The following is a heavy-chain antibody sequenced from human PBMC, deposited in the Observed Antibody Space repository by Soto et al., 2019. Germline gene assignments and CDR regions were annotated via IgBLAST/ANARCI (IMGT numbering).Heavy chain of an antibody. V-gene: IGHV3-33*01. J-gene: IGHJ4*02. CDR3: ATAYYDILTGYYDGYFDY. CDR1: GFTFSSYG. D-gene: IGHD3-9*01. Sequence: QVQVVESGGGVVQPGRSLRLSCAASGFTFSSYGMHWVRQAPGKGLEWVAVIWYDGSNKYYADSVKGRFTISRDNSKNTLYLQMNSLRAEDKAVYYCATAYYDILTGYYDGYFDYWGQGTLVTVSS. CDR2: IWYDGSNK.